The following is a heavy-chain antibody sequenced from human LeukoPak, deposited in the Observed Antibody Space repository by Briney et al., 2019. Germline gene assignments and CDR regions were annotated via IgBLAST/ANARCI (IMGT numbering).Heavy chain of an antibody. D-gene: IGHD3-3*01. CDR1: GGSISSYY. CDR3: ARLWSEGNWENWFDP. J-gene: IGHJ5*02. Sequence: PSENLSLTCTVSGGSISSYYWSWIRQPPGKGLEWIGYIYYSGNTNYNPSLKSRVTISVDTSKNQFSLKLSSVTAADTAVYYCARLWSEGNWENWFDPWGQGTLVTVSS. V-gene: IGHV4-59*01. CDR2: IYYSGNT.